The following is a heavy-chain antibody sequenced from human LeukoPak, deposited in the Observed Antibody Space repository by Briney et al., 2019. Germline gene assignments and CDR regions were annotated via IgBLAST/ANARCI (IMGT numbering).Heavy chain of an antibody. D-gene: IGHD2-2*02. CDR1: STSISCFY. CDR3: ARRRLRYCSSTSCYNYYYYGMDV. Sequence: PSETLSLTCTVSSTSISCFYWIWLRPPAGQGLVWFGHIYSSGSTYSNTSLKSRVTMSVDTSKSQFSLKLSSVTAADTAVYYCARRRLRYCSSTSCYNYYYYGMDVWGQGTTVTVSS. J-gene: IGHJ6*02. V-gene: IGHV4-4*07. CDR2: IYSSGST.